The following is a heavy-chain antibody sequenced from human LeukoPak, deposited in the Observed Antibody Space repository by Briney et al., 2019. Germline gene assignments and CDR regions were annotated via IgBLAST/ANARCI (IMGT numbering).Heavy chain of an antibody. D-gene: IGHD4-23*01. J-gene: IGHJ4*02. Sequence: ASVKVSCKASGYTFTAYYMHWVRQAPGQGLEWMGWISAYNGNTNYAQKLQGRVTMTTDTSTSTAYMELRSLRSDDTAVYYCAIDGGNYFDYWGQGTLVTVSS. CDR3: AIDGGNYFDY. CDR2: ISAYNGNT. CDR1: GYTFTAYY. V-gene: IGHV1-18*04.